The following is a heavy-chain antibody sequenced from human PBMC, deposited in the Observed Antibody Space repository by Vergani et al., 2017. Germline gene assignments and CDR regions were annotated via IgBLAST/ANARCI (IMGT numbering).Heavy chain of an antibody. CDR3: ARDYGGYSGYENQGMDV. Sequence: QVQLQESGPGLVKPSETLSLTCTVSGSSISSYYWSWIRQPPGKGLEWIGYIYYSGSTNYNPSLKSRVTISVDTSKNQFSLKLSSVTAAATAVYYCARDYGGYSGYENQGMDVWGQGTTVTVSS. CDR1: GSSISSYY. CDR2: IYYSGST. V-gene: IGHV4-59*01. J-gene: IGHJ6*02. D-gene: IGHD5-12*01.